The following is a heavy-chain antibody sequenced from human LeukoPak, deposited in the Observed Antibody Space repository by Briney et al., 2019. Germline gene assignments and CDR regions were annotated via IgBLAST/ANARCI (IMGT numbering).Heavy chain of an antibody. V-gene: IGHV4-59*12. Sequence: SETLSLTCTVSGGSISSYYWSWIRQPPGKGLEWIRYIYYSGSTNYNPSLKSRVTISVDTSKNQFSLKLSSVTAADTAVYYCARVYYDSSGYPGLFDYWGQGTLVTVSS. D-gene: IGHD3-22*01. CDR1: GGSISSYY. CDR3: ARVYYDSSGYPGLFDY. J-gene: IGHJ4*02. CDR2: IYYSGST.